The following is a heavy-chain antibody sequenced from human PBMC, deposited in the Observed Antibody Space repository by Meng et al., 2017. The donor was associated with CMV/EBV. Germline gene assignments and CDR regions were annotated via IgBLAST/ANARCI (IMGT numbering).Heavy chain of an antibody. D-gene: IGHD3-3*01. Sequence: FSFSSSAMSWLRQPPGKGLEWVSAISGSGSSTYYADSVKGRFTISRDNSKNTLYLQMNSLRAEDTAVYYCAKASDFWSGYYDNWFDPWGQGTLVTVSS. CDR1: FSFSSSA. CDR2: ISGSGSST. V-gene: IGHV3-23*01. CDR3: AKASDFWSGYYDNWFDP. J-gene: IGHJ5*02.